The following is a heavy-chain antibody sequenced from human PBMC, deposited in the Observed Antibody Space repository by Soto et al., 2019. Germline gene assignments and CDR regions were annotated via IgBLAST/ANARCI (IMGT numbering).Heavy chain of an antibody. J-gene: IGHJ4*02. CDR3: ARDGSEWGYGGDY. CDR2: IKQDGSEK. Sequence: EVQLVESGGGLVQPGGSLRLSCAASGFTFSSYWMSWVRQAPGKGLEWVANIKQDGSEKYYVDSVKGRFTISRDNAKNSLYLQMNSLRAEDPAVYYCARDGSEWGYGGDYWGQGTLVTVSS. CDR1: GFTFSSYW. D-gene: IGHD4-17*01. V-gene: IGHV3-7*05.